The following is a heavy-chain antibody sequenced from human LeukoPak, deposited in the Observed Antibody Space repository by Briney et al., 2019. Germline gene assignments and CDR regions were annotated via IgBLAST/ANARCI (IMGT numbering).Heavy chain of an antibody. CDR2: IIPILGIA. J-gene: IGHJ5*02. Sequence: GASVTVSCKASGGTFSSYAISWVRQAPGQGLEWMGRIIPILGIANYAQKFQGRVTITADKSTSTAYMELSSLRSEDTAVYYCASCRYCSSTSCYCVWFDPWGQGTLVTVSS. CDR3: ASCRYCSSTSCYCVWFDP. CDR1: GGTFSSYA. D-gene: IGHD2-2*01. V-gene: IGHV1-69*04.